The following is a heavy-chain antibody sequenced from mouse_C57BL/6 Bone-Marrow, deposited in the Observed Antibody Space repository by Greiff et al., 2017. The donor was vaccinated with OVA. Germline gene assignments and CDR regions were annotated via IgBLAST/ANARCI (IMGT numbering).Heavy chain of an antibody. CDR3: VRGWLLRAY. CDR2: INPSSGYT. CDR1: GYTFTSYW. J-gene: IGHJ3*01. D-gene: IGHD2-3*01. V-gene: IGHV1-7*01. Sequence: QVQLKQSGAELARPGASVKLSCKASGYTFTSYWMHWVKQRPGQGLEWIGYINPSSGYTKYNQKFKDKATLTADKSSSTAYMQLSSLTYEDSAVYYCVRGWLLRAYWGQGTLVTVSA.